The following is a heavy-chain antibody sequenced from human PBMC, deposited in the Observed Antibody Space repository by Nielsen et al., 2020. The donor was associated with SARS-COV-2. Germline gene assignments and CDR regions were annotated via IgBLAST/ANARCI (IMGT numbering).Heavy chain of an antibody. V-gene: IGHV1-3*01. CDR1: GYSFTSYA. J-gene: IGHJ6*02. CDR3: ARERSREYGIDV. CDR2: INVGNGNT. Sequence: ASVKVSCKASGYSFTSYAVHWVWQAPGQRLEWMGWINVGNGNTKYSQKFQGRVTFTRDTSASTAYMELSSLRFEDTAVYYCARERSREYGIDVWGQGTTVTVSS. D-gene: IGHD1-26*01.